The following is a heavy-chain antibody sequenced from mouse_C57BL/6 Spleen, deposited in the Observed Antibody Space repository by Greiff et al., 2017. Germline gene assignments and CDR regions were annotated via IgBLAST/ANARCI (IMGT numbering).Heavy chain of an antibody. V-gene: IGHV1-81*01. D-gene: IGHD2-3*01. Sequence: QVQLQQSGAELARPGASVKLSCKASGYTFTSYGISWVKQRTGQGLEWIGEIYPRSGNTYYNEKFKGKATLTADKSSSTAYMELRSLTSEDSAVYFCATIVYGGYYGADWGQGTLVTVSA. CDR3: ATIVYGGYYGAD. CDR1: GYTFTSYG. J-gene: IGHJ3*01. CDR2: IYPRSGNT.